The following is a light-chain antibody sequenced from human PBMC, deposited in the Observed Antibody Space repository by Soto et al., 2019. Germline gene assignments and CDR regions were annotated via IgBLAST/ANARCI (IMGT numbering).Light chain of an antibody. CDR2: GAS. V-gene: IGKV3-11*01. CDR1: QSVSSY. CDR3: QQRNYPLT. J-gene: IGKJ4*01. Sequence: IVLTHSPGTLSFSPGEIATLSFRAIQSVSSYLAWYQQKPGQAPRLLMYGASNRATGIPARFSGSGSGTDFTLSISTLEPEDFAVYYCQQRNYPLTFGGGTKVDIK.